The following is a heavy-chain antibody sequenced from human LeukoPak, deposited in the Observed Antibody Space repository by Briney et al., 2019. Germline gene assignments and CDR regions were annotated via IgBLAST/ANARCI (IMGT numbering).Heavy chain of an antibody. D-gene: IGHD6-13*01. CDR3: AREREAQQLASYDY. Sequence: SVKVSCKASGGTFSSYAISWVRQAPGQGLEWMGGIIPIFGTANYAQKLQGRVTITTDESTSTAYMELSSLRSEDTAVYYCAREREAQQLASYDYWGQGTLVTVSS. CDR1: GGTFSSYA. J-gene: IGHJ4*02. V-gene: IGHV1-69*05. CDR2: IIPIFGTA.